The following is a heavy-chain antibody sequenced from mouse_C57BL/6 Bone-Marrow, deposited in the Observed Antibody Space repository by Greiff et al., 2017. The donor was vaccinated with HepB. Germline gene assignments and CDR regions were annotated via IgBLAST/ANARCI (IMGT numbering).Heavy chain of an antibody. CDR2: IDPSDSYT. J-gene: IGHJ3*01. CDR3: ATIYYDYAWFAY. V-gene: IGHV1-50*01. CDR1: GYTFTSYW. D-gene: IGHD2-4*01. Sequence: VQLQQPGAELVKPGASVKLSCKASGYTFTSYWMQWVKQRPGQGLEWIGEIDPSDSYTNYNQKFKGKATLTVDTSSSTAYMQLSSLTSEDSAVYYCATIYYDYAWFAYWGQGTLVTVSA.